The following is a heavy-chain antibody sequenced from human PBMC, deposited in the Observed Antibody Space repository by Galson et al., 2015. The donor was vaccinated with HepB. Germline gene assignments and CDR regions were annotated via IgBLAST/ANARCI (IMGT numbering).Heavy chain of an antibody. CDR3: ARLYIVVVIAATPGWFDP. V-gene: IGHV3-23*01. Sequence: YLRLSCAASGFTFSSYAMSWVRQAPGKGLEWVSAISGSGGSTYYAVSVKGRFTISRDNSKNTLYLQMNSLRAEDTAVYYCARLYIVVVIAATPGWFDPWGQGTLVTVSS. CDR2: ISGSGGST. CDR1: GFTFSSYA. J-gene: IGHJ5*02. D-gene: IGHD2-21*01.